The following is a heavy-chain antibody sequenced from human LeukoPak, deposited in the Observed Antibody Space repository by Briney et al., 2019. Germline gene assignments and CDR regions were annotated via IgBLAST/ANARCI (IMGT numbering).Heavy chain of an antibody. CDR3: AKDLLAVVAADALDI. J-gene: IGHJ3*02. V-gene: IGHV3-23*01. CDR1: GFTFSSYA. CDR2: ISGSGGTT. D-gene: IGHD2-15*01. Sequence: GGSLRLSCVASGFTFSSYAMSWVRQAPGKGLAWVSAISGSGGTTYYADSVQGRFTVSRDNSKNTLYLQMTSLRAGDTAVYYCAKDLLAVVAADALDIWGQGTMVTVSS.